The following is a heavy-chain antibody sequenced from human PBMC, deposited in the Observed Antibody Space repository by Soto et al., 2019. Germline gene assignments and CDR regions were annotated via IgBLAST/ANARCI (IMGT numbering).Heavy chain of an antibody. CDR1: GFTFSSYA. Sequence: PGGSLRLSCAASGFTFSSYAMSWVRQAPGKGLEWVANIKQDGSEKYYVDSVKGRFTISRDNAKNSLYLRMNSLRAEDTAVYYCARDLASTTIPNYWGQGT. CDR3: ARDLASTTIPNY. CDR2: IKQDGSEK. V-gene: IGHV3-7*04. D-gene: IGHD4-17*01. J-gene: IGHJ4*02.